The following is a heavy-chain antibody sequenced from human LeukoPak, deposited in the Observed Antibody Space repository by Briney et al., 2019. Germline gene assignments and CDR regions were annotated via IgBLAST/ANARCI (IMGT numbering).Heavy chain of an antibody. D-gene: IGHD3-3*01. Sequence: ASVKVSCKASGYTFTGYYMHWVRQAPGQGLEWMGWINPNSGGTNYAQKFQGRVTMTRDTSTSTAYMELSGLRSDDTAVYYCARTASITIFGVPFPGYWGQGTLVTVS. V-gene: IGHV1-2*02. J-gene: IGHJ4*02. CDR2: INPNSGGT. CDR1: GYTFTGYY. CDR3: ARTASITIFGVPFPGY.